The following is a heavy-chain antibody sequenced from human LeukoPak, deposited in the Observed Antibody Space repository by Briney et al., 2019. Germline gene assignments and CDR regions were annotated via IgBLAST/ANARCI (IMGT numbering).Heavy chain of an antibody. V-gene: IGHV3-23*01. CDR2: ISKSGVIT. J-gene: IGHJ4*02. CDR1: GFILTNYA. CDR3: ATRVGAG. D-gene: IGHD6-13*01. Sequence: HTGGSLRLSCAASGFILTNYAMSWVRQAPGKGLEWVSAISKSGVITYYADSVKGRFTISRDNSKNTLYLHMNSLRAEDTALYYCATRVGAGWGQGTLVTVSS.